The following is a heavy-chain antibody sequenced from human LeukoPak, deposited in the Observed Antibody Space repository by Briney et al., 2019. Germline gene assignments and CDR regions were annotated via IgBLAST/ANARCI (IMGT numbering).Heavy chain of an antibody. CDR1: GFTFSSYG. D-gene: IGHD3-22*01. Sequence: PGGSLRLSCAASGFTFSSYGMHWVRQAPGKGLEWVAVIWYDGSNKYYADSVKGRFTISRDNSKNTLYLQMNSLRAEDTAVYYCARGLYYDSSGYPEGGIDYWGQGTLVTVSS. J-gene: IGHJ4*02. V-gene: IGHV3-33*08. CDR2: IWYDGSNK. CDR3: ARGLYYDSSGYPEGGIDY.